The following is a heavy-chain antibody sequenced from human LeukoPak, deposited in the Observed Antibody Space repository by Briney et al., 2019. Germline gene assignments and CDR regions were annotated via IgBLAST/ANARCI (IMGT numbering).Heavy chain of an antibody. V-gene: IGHV3-23*01. CDR3: AKPRAMTTGVGRYFDL. CDR2: IKGSGSYT. CDR1: GFTFSNYA. J-gene: IGHJ2*01. D-gene: IGHD1-1*01. Sequence: GGSLRLSCAGSGFTFSNYAMIWVRQAPGKGLEWVSAIKGSGSYTKYADSVTGRFTISRDNSKNTLYLQMNSLRAEDTATYYCAKPRAMTTGVGRYFDLWGRGTLVTVSS.